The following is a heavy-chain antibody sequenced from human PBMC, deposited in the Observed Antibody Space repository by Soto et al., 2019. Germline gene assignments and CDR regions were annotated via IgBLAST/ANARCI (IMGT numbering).Heavy chain of an antibody. Sequence: GASVKVSCKASGFTFTSFYMHWVRQAPGQGPEWMGIMHPYGGSTGYAQKFQGRVTLTSDTSTRTDYMELSSLRSDDTAVYYCARASITISGVVIMGNWFDPWGQGTLVTVSS. D-gene: IGHD3-3*01. CDR1: GFTFTSFY. V-gene: IGHV1-46*01. J-gene: IGHJ5*02. CDR2: MHPYGGST. CDR3: ARASITISGVVIMGNWFDP.